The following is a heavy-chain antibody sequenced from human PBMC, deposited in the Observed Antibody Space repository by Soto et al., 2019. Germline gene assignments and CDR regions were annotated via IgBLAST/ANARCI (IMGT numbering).Heavy chain of an antibody. J-gene: IGHJ5*02. CDR1: GFTFSSYA. CDR2: ISGGGGGI. Sequence: QLLESGGGLVQPGESLTLSCAASGFTFSSYAMSWVRQAPGKGLEWVSTISGGGGGIAYADSVKGRFTISRDNSIDTLYLQMNSLRAEDTALYYCAKDRANTVPGGRFDPWGRGTLVTVAA. CDR3: AKDRANTVPGGRFDP. D-gene: IGHD1-1*01. V-gene: IGHV3-23*01.